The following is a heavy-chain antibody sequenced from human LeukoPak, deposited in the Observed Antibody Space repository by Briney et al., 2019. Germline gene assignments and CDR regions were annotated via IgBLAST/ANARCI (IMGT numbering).Heavy chain of an antibody. CDR3: ARSGTYSGDNWFDP. V-gene: IGHV4-59*01. CDR2: IYYSGST. CDR1: GVSTSSYY. Sequence: PPETLPLTCTVFGVSTSSYYWSWIRQPPGKGLEWIGYIYYSGSTDYNPSLKSRVIISTDTSKNQFSLKLNSVTAADTAVYYCARSGTYSGDNWFDPWGQGTLVTVSS. J-gene: IGHJ5*02. D-gene: IGHD1-26*01.